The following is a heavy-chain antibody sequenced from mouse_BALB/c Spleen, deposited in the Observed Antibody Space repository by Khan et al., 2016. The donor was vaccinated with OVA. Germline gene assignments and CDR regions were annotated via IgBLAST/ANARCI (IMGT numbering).Heavy chain of an antibody. V-gene: IGHV5-6-3*01. CDR3: ARMARTIN. CDR1: GFTFSSYG. CDR2: INSNGGST. J-gene: IGHJ2*01. Sequence: EVMLVESGGGLVQPGGSLKLSCAASGFTFSSYGMSWVRQTPDKRLELVATINSNGGSTYYPDSVKGRFTISRDNAKNTLYLQMSSLKSEDTAMYYCARMARTINGGQGTTLTVS.